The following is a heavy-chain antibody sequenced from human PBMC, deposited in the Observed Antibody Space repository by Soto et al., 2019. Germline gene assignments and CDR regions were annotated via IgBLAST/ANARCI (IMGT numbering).Heavy chain of an antibody. D-gene: IGHD3-22*01. CDR1: GFTFSSYS. Sequence: PGGSLRLSCAASGFTFSSYSMNWVRQAPGKGLEWVSSISSSSSYIYYADSVKGRFTISRDNAKNSLYLQMNSLRAEDTAVYYCARKNYDSTCFDYWGQGTLVTVSS. CDR3: ARKNYDSTCFDY. V-gene: IGHV3-21*01. J-gene: IGHJ4*02. CDR2: ISSSSSYI.